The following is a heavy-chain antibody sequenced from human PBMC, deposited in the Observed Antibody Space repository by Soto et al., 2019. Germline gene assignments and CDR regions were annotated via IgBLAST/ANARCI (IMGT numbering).Heavy chain of an antibody. CDR2: ISYDGSNK. D-gene: IGHD1-26*01. CDR1: GFTFSSYG. CDR3: AKGRGGPYSGSYYYYYYGMDV. Sequence: GGSLRLSCAASGFTFSSYGMHWVRQAPGKGLEWVAVISYDGSNKYYADSVKGRFTISRDNSKNTLYLQMNSLRAEDTAVYYCAKGRGGPYSGSYYYYYYGMDVWGQGTTVTVS. J-gene: IGHJ6*02. V-gene: IGHV3-30*18.